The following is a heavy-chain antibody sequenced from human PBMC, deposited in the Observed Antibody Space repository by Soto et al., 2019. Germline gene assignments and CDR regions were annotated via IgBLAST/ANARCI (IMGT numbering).Heavy chain of an antibody. D-gene: IGHD5-12*01. CDR2: MSPNSENK. Sequence: GASVKVSCKTSGYTFTNFDVYWVRQAAGQGLEWMGWMSPNSENKGYAQKFQGRVSMTRDTSITTAYMELSSLRSEDTAVYYCASALRTERVYDYWGQGTLVTVSS. CDR3: ASALRTERVYDY. V-gene: IGHV1-8*01. CDR1: GYTFTNFD. J-gene: IGHJ4*02.